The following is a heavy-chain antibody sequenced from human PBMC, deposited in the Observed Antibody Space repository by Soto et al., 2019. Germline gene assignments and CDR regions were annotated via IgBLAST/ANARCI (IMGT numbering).Heavy chain of an antibody. CDR3: ARRGGVATNAFDI. V-gene: IGHV4-39*01. CDR2: FYYSGST. CDR1: GGAISSSSYC. D-gene: IGHD5-12*01. Sequence: PSDTLSQTSTASGGAISSSSYCWRWIRQPPGKGLEWIGIFYYSGSTYYNPSLKSRVTISVDTSKNQFSLKLSSVTAADTAVYYCARRGGVATNAFDIWGQGTMVT. J-gene: IGHJ3*02.